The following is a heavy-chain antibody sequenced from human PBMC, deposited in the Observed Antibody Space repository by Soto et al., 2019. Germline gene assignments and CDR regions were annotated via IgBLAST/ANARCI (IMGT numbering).Heavy chain of an antibody. CDR3: AKGPAVGHYDFWSGYYSDS. CDR2: ISHTGTT. D-gene: IGHD3-3*01. J-gene: IGHJ4*02. V-gene: IGHV4-4*02. CDR1: GDSISGSQW. Sequence: SETLSLTCAVSGDSISGSQWWSWVRLPPGKGLEWIGEISHTGTTNYNPSLKSRVTMSVDKPKNQFSLNLTSVTAADTAVYYCAKGPAVGHYDFWSGYYSDSWGQGTLVTVSS.